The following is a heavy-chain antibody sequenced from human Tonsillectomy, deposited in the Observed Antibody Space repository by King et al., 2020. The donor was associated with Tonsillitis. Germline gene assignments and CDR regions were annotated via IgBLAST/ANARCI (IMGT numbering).Heavy chain of an antibody. V-gene: IGHV3-30*03. Sequence: QLVQSGGGVVQPGRSLRLSCAVSGFTFSSYGMHWVRQAPGKGLEWVAVISYDGSDKCYADSVKGRFTISRDNSKNTLFLQMNSLRAEDTAVYYCATVRAVVRGVIITSHYYYYGMDVWGQGTTVTVSS. CDR3: ATVRAVVRGVIITSHYYYYGMDV. CDR1: GFTFSSYG. D-gene: IGHD3-10*01. J-gene: IGHJ6*02. CDR2: ISYDGSDK.